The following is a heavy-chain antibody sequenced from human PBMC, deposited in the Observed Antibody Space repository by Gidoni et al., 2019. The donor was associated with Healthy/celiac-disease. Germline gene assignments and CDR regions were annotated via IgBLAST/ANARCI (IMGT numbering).Heavy chain of an antibody. CDR3: ARRRKSIAVAVIDY. D-gene: IGHD6-19*01. CDR2: IYYSGST. Sequence: QLQLQESGPGLVKPSETLSRTCTVSGGSISSRSYYWGWIRQPPGKGLEWIGSIYYSGSTYYNPSLKSRVTISVDTSKNQFSLKLSSVTAADTAVYYCARRRKSIAVAVIDYWGQGTLVTVSS. V-gene: IGHV4-39*01. J-gene: IGHJ4*02. CDR1: GGSISSRSYY.